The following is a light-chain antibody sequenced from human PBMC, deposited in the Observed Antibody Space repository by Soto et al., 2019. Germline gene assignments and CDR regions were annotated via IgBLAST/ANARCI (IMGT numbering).Light chain of an antibody. V-gene: IGKV3-15*01. Sequence: EIVMTQSPATLSVSPGERATLSCRASQSVSNNLAWYQKKPGQAPRLLIYGASTRATGIPARFSGSGSGTEFTLTNSSLQSEDFAFYYGQQYNNWWTFGQGTRVDIK. CDR2: GAS. CDR3: QQYNNWWT. CDR1: QSVSNN. J-gene: IGKJ1*01.